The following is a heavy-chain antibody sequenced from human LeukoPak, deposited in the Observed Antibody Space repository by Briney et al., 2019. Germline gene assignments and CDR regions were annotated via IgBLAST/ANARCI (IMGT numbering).Heavy chain of an antibody. V-gene: IGHV3-21*01. CDR3: AKDWYCSSTSCSQYFQH. CDR1: GFTFRNYD. J-gene: IGHJ1*01. CDR2: IDTDGTYI. Sequence: GGSLRLSCAASGFTFRNYDIHWIRQAPGKGLEWVSSIDTDGTYIHYADSVKGRFTISRDNSKNSLYLQMNSLRAEDTAVYYCAKDWYCSSTSCSQYFQHWGQGTLVTVSS. D-gene: IGHD2-2*01.